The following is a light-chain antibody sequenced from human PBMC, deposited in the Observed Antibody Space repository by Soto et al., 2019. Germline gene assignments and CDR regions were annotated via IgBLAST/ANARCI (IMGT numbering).Light chain of an antibody. V-gene: IGLV2-11*01. Sequence: QSALTQPRSVSGSPGQSVTISCTGTSSDVGGYDSVSWYQQHPGKAPQPMIYDVTKRPSGVPDRFSGSKSGNAASLTISGLQAEDEADYYCCSYAGSYTWVFGGGTKLTVL. J-gene: IGLJ3*02. CDR2: DVT. CDR1: SSDVGGYDS. CDR3: CSYAGSYTWV.